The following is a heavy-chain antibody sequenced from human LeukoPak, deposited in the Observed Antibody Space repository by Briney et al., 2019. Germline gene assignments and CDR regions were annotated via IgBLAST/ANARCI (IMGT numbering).Heavy chain of an antibody. V-gene: IGHV1-18*01. CDR1: YTFTXXX. CDR2: ISAYNGNT. J-gene: IGHJ4*02. D-gene: IGHD3-22*01. Sequence: YTFTXXXISWXXQAPGQGLEWMGWISAYNGNTNYAQKLQGRVTMTTDTSTSTAYMELGSLRSDDTAVYYCATLNYYDSSGYYSHAGLDYWGQGTLVTVSS. CDR3: ATLNYYDSSGYYSHAGLDY.